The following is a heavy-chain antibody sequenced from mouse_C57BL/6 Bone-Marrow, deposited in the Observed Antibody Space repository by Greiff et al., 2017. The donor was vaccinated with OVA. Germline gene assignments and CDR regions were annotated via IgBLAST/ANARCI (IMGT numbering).Heavy chain of an antibody. CDR3: ARLLWLRRGVYYFDY. J-gene: IGHJ2*01. CDR2: IYPRSGNT. Sequence: VKLVESGAELARPGASVKLSCKASGYTFTSYGISWVKQRTGQGLEWIGEIYPRSGNTYYNEKFKGKATLTADKSSSTAYMELRSLTSEDSAVYFCARLLWLRRGVYYFDYWGQGTTLTVSS. V-gene: IGHV1-81*01. D-gene: IGHD2-2*01. CDR1: GYTFTSYG.